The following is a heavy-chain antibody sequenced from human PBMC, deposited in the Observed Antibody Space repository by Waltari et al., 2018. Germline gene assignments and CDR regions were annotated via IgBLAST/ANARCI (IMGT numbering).Heavy chain of an antibody. CDR1: GYSFASYW. Sequence: EVQLVQSGAEVKKPGESLKISCQGSGYSFASYWTGWVRQMPGKGLEWMGIIYPGDSSTKYSPSFQGQVTISVDTSISTAYLQWSSLKASDTAMYFCARQNIHSYGYGYFDYWGQGTLVTVSS. J-gene: IGHJ4*02. V-gene: IGHV5-51*01. CDR2: IYPGDSST. D-gene: IGHD5-18*01. CDR3: ARQNIHSYGYGYFDY.